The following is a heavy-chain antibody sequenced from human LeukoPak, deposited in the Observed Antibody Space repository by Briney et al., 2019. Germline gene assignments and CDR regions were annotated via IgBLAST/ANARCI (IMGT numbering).Heavy chain of an antibody. J-gene: IGHJ4*02. V-gene: IGHV4/OR15-8*01. CDR1: GASIASHSW. CDR2: VYHSGGA. Sequence: SETLSLTCAVSGASIASHSWWSWVRQPPGKGLEWIGEVYHSGGANYKPSLKSRVTISVDTSRNHFSLKLSSVTAADTAVYYCASPRHYYDSSGYYPLDYWGQGTLVTVSS. D-gene: IGHD3-22*01. CDR3: ASPRHYYDSSGYYPLDY.